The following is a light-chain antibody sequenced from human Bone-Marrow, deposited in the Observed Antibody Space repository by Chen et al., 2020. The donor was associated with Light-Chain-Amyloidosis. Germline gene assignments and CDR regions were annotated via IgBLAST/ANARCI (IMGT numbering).Light chain of an antibody. CDR2: EVS. V-gene: IGLV2-23*02. Sequence: QSALTQPASVSGSPGQSITISCTGTSSDVGSYNLVSWYQQHPGKAPKLMIYEVSKRPSGVSNRFAGSKSGKAAYLTISGLQAEDEADYYCCSYAGGSAHVVFGGGAKLTVL. J-gene: IGLJ2*01. CDR1: SSDVGSYNL. CDR3: CSYAGGSAHVV.